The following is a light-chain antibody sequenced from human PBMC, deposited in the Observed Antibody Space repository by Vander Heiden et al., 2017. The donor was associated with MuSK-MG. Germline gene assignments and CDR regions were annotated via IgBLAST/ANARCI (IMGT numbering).Light chain of an antibody. J-gene: IGKJ1*01. CDR1: QSISSY. CDR2: AAS. CDR3: QQSYSTPVT. Sequence: DLQMSQSPSSLSASVGDRVTITCRASQSISSYLNWYQQKPGKAPKLLIYAASSLQSGVPSRFSGSGSGTDFTLTISSLQPEDFATYYCQQSYSTPVTFGQGTKVXIK. V-gene: IGKV1-39*01.